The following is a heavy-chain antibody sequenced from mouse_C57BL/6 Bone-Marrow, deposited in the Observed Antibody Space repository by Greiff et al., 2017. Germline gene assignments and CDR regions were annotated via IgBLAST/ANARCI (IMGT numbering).Heavy chain of an antibody. V-gene: IGHV3-6*01. CDR1: GYSFTSGYY. CDR2: ISYDGSN. CDR3: ASAYDGYLAWFAY. J-gene: IGHJ3*01. Sequence: EVQLQESGPGLVKPSQSLSLTCSVTGYSFTSGYYWNWIRQFPGNKLEWMGYISYDGSNNYNPSLKNRISITRDTSKNQFFLKLNSVTTEDTATYYCASAYDGYLAWFAYWGQGTLVTVSA. D-gene: IGHD2-3*01.